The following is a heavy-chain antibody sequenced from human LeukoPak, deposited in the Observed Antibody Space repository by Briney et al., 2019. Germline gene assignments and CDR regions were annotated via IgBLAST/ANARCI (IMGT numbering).Heavy chain of an antibody. CDR1: GGSISSYY. CDR2: IYYSGST. CDR3: ARSIPFDY. J-gene: IGHJ4*02. V-gene: IGHV4-59*01. Sequence: SETLSLTCTVSGGSISSYYWSWIRQPPGKGLEWIGYIYYSGSTNYNPSLKSRVTISVDTSKNQFSLKLSSVTAADRAVYYCARSIPFDYWGQGTLVTVSS.